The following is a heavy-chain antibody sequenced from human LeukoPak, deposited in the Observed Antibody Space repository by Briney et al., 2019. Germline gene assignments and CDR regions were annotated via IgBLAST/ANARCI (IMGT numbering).Heavy chain of an antibody. V-gene: IGHV4-4*07. D-gene: IGHD2-15*01. Sequence: PSETLSLTCTASGFSISSNFLSWIRQPAGKGLEWIGRIHTSGSTNYNPSLKSRVTMSVDTSKNQFSLKLSSVTAAYTSLYYCAREARGYFSGGHWLSWFDPWGQGTLVTVSS. CDR1: GFSISSNF. J-gene: IGHJ5*02. CDR3: AREARGYFSGGHWLSWFDP. CDR2: IHTSGST.